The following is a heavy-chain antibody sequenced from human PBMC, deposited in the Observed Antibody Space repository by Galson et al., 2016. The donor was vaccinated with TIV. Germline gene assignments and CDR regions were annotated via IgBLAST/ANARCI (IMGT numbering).Heavy chain of an antibody. Sequence: PALVNPTQTLTLTCTFSGFSLSTSGVGVGWIRQPPGKALEWLASIYRDEDRRFSPSLKDRLIINKDTSRNQVVLTMTSIGPTNTSTYYCAHNLRGSGSAWPLKYWGQGILVSV. V-gene: IGHV2-5*02. CDR2: IYRDEDR. CDR1: GFSLSTSGVG. D-gene: IGHD6-25*01. CDR3: AHNLRGSGSAWPLKY. J-gene: IGHJ4*02.